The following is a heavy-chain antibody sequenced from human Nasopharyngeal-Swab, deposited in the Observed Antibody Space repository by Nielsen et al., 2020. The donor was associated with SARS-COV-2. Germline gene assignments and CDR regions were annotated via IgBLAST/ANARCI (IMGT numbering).Heavy chain of an antibody. CDR2: TLYRSKWYN. CDR3: ARGRDFSFDS. D-gene: IGHD3-3*01. J-gene: IGHJ4*02. CDR1: GDSVSSHSAG. Sequence: LRLSCAISGDSVSSHSAGWNWIRQSPSRGLEWLGRTLYRSKWYNDYAESVKSRIAVNPDTSKNQFSLQLNSVTPEDTAVYYCARGRDFSFDSWGQGTLVTAPS. V-gene: IGHV6-1*01.